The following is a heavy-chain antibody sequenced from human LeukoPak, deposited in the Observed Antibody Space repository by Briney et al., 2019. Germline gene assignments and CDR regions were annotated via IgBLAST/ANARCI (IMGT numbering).Heavy chain of an antibody. Sequence: PSETLSLTCAVYGGSFSGYYWSWIRQPPGKGLEWIGEINHSGSTNYNPSLKSRVTISVDTPKNQFSLKLSSVTAADTAVYYCARGHYGDYAWGQGTQVTVSS. CDR2: INHSGST. CDR1: GGSFSGYY. CDR3: ARGHYGDYA. J-gene: IGHJ5*02. V-gene: IGHV4-34*01. D-gene: IGHD4-17*01.